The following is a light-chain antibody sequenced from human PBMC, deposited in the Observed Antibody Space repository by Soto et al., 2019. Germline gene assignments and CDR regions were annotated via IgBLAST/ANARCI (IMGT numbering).Light chain of an antibody. J-gene: IGKJ1*01. CDR3: QQYVSAPRT. CDR1: QSLTSNY. Sequence: EIVLTQSPGNVSLSPGERATLPCRASQSLTSNYLAWYQQKPGQAPRLVIYSAYSRAPGIPDRFSGSGSGTDFTLTISGLQPEDFAVYYCQQYVSAPRTFGQGTKVEAK. V-gene: IGKV3-20*01. CDR2: SAY.